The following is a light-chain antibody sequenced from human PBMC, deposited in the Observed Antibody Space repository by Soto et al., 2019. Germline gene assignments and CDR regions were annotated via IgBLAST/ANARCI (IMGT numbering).Light chain of an antibody. J-gene: IGKJ1*01. V-gene: IGKV1-39*01. CDR1: QSITTW. CDR2: DVS. Sequence: DIQMTQSPSTVSAYVGDSVTITCRASQSITTWLAWYQQRPGKAPKLLIYDVSSLQSGVPSRFSGSGSGTVFTLTISSLQPEDFATYYCQQSYSTPTFGQGTKVDIK. CDR3: QQSYSTPT.